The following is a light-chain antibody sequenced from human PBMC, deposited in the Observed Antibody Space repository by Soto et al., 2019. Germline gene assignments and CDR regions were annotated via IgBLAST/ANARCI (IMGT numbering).Light chain of an antibody. J-gene: IGLJ1*01. Sequence: QSALTQPRSVSGSPGQSVTISCTGTSSDVGGYNYVSWYQQHPGKAPKLMIYDVSKRPSGVPDRFSGSKSGNTASLTISGLQAEEEADYSCCSYAGSYTLFGPGTKLTVL. CDR1: SSDVGGYNY. V-gene: IGLV2-11*01. CDR3: CSYAGSYTL. CDR2: DVS.